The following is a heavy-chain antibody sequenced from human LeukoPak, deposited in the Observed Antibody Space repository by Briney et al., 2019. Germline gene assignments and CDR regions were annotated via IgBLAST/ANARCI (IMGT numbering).Heavy chain of an antibody. CDR1: GFTFSSYG. D-gene: IGHD1-26*01. CDR3: AKGESYNFDY. Sequence: GGSLRLSCAASGFTFSSYGMHWVRQAPGKGLEWVAFIRYDGSNKYYADSVKGRFTISRDNSENTLYLQMNSLRAEDTAVYYCAKGESYNFDYWGQGTLVTVSS. J-gene: IGHJ4*02. V-gene: IGHV3-30*02. CDR2: IRYDGSNK.